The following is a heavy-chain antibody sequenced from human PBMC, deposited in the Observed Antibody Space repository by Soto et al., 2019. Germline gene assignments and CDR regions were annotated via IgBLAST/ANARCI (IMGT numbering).Heavy chain of an antibody. CDR3: ARATYYYDLFDY. D-gene: IGHD3-22*01. J-gene: IGHJ4*02. CDR1: GGSISSGGYS. CDR2: IYHSGST. Sequence: PSETLSLTCAVSGGSISSGGYSWSWIRQPPGKGLEWIGYIYHSGSTYYNPSLKSRVTISVDRSKNQFSLKLSSVTAADTAVYYCARATYYYDLFDYWGQGTLVTVSS. V-gene: IGHV4-30-2*01.